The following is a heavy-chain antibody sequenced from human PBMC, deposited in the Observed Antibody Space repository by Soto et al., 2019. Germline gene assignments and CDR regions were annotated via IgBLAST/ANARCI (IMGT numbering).Heavy chain of an antibody. CDR2: IKSKTDGGTA. V-gene: IGHV3-15*07. D-gene: IGHD1-26*01. CDR1: GFTFSNAW. J-gene: IGHJ4*02. CDR3: STDSHSSIIVVRFDF. Sequence: PGGSLRLSCAASGFTFSNAWINWVRQAPGKGLEWVGRIKSKTDGGTADYAAPVKGRFAVSRDDSKNMVYLQMNSLKTEDTGFFFCSTDSHSSIIVVRFDFLGQGTRVTV.